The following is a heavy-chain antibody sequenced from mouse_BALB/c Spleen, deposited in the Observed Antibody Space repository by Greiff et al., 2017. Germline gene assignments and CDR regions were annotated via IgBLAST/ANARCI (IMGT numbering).Heavy chain of an antibody. V-gene: IGHV5-9*03. CDR1: GFTFSSYT. CDR2: ISSGGGNT. Sequence: EVKLMESGGGLVKPGGSLKLSCAASGFTFSSYTMSWVRQTPEKRLEWVATISSGGGNTYYPDSVKGRFTISRDNAKNNLYLQMSSLRSEDTALYYCARYRHGYYAMDYWGQGTSVTVSS. CDR3: ARYRHGYYAMDY. J-gene: IGHJ4*01.